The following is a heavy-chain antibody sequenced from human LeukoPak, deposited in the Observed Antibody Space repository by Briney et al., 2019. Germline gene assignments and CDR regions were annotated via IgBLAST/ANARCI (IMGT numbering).Heavy chain of an antibody. J-gene: IGHJ6*02. CDR2: ISGSGGST. Sequence: TGGSLRLSCAASGFTFSSYAMSWVRQAPGKGLEWVSAISGSGGSTHYADSVKGRFTISRDNSKNTLYLQMNSLRAEDTAVYYCAKDLAPVYGDYGYFYYGMDVWGQGTTVTVSS. V-gene: IGHV3-23*01. CDR3: AKDLAPVYGDYGYFYYGMDV. CDR1: GFTFSSYA. D-gene: IGHD4-17*01.